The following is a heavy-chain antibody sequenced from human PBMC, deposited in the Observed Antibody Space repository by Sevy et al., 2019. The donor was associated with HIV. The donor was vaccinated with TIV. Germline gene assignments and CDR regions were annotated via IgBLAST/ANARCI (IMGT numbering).Heavy chain of an antibody. Sequence: GGSLRLSCEAFGFDFSDYAMHWVRQVPGKGLEWLAVVSYDGSNTSYAYSVKGRFTVSRDNSKNTLYLQMNSLRRDDTAVFYCARFPPQRAFDIWGQGTTVTVSS. CDR1: GFDFSDYA. CDR2: VSYDGSNT. CDR3: ARFPPQRAFDI. J-gene: IGHJ3*02. V-gene: IGHV3-30-3*01.